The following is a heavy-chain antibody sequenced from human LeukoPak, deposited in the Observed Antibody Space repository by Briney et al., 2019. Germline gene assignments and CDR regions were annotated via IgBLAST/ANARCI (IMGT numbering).Heavy chain of an antibody. V-gene: IGHV4-31*03. CDR2: IDYSGST. D-gene: IGHD2-2*01. Sequence: PSETLSLTCTVSGGSISSGGYYWSWIRQHPGKGLEWIRYIDYSGSTYYNPSLKSRVTIPVDTSKNQFSLKLSSVTAADTAVYYCARGTLYCSSTSCYYFDYWGQGTLVPVSS. J-gene: IGHJ4*02. CDR3: ARGTLYCSSTSCYYFDY. CDR1: GGSISSGGYY.